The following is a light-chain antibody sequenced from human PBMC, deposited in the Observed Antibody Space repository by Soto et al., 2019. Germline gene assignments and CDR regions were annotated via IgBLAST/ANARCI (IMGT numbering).Light chain of an antibody. CDR1: QSISDT. V-gene: IGKV3-15*01. CDR2: GAS. J-gene: IGKJ1*01. CDR3: QQYNNWPWT. Sequence: ETVMTQSPATLSVSPGGRATLSCRASQSISDTLAWYQQKPGQAPRLLIHGASTRATGFPARFSGSGSGTDFTLTINSLQSEDFAIYYCQQYNNWPWTFGQGTKVDIK.